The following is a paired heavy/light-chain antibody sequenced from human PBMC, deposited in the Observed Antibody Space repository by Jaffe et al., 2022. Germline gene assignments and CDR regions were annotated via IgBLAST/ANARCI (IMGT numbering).Light chain of an antibody. Sequence: QSVLTQPPSASGTPGQRVTISCSGSSSNIGSNTVNWYQQLPGTAPKLLIYSNNQRPSGVPDRFSGSKSGTSASLAISGLQSEDEADYYCAAWDDSLNGLNWVFGGGTKLTVL. CDR1: SSNIGSNT. J-gene: IGLJ3*02. V-gene: IGLV1-44*01. CDR3: AAWDDSLNGLNWV. CDR2: SNN.
Heavy chain of an antibody. CDR2: IRYDGSNK. CDR1: GFTFSSYG. Sequence: QVQLVESGGGVVQPGGSLRLSCAASGFTFSSYGMHWVRQAPGKGLEWVAFIRYDGSNKYYADSVKGRFTISRDNSKNTLYLQMNSLRAEDTAVYYCAKLLGSDDPLKNYYYYYMDVWGKGTTVTVSS. V-gene: IGHV3-30*02. CDR3: AKLLGSDDPLKNYYYYYMDV. D-gene: IGHD1-1*01. J-gene: IGHJ6*03.